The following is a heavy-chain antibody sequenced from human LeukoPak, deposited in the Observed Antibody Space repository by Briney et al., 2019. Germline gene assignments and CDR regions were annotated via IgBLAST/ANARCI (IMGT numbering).Heavy chain of an antibody. CDR2: ISGSGGST. D-gene: IGHD3-9*01. Sequence: PGGSLRLSCAASRFTFSNYAMSWVRQAPGKGLEWVSGISGSGGSTYYADSVKGRFTISRDNSKNTLYLQMNSLRAEDTAVYYCAKCARVDWLPIDYWGQGTLVTVSS. V-gene: IGHV3-23*01. J-gene: IGHJ4*02. CDR3: AKCARVDWLPIDY. CDR1: RFTFSNYA.